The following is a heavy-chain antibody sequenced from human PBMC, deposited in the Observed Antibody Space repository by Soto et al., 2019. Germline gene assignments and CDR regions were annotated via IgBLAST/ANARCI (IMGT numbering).Heavy chain of an antibody. D-gene: IGHD3-9*01. J-gene: IGHJ6*02. CDR3: AIGKGALRYFTLPEHYYYYGMDV. CDR2: IIPIFGTA. V-gene: IGHV1-69*13. Sequence: SVKVSCKASGGTFSSYAISWVRQAPGQGLEWMGGIIPIFGTANYAQKFQGRVTITADESTSTAYMELSSLRSEDTAVYYCAIGKGALRYFTLPEHYYYYGMDVWGQGTTVTVSS. CDR1: GGTFSSYA.